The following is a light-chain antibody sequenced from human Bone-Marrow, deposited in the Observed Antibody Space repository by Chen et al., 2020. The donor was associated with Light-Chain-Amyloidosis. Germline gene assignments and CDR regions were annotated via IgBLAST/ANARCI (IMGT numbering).Light chain of an antibody. Sequence: QSALTQPASVSGSPGQSITISCTGTSSDVGGDNHVSWYQQHPDKAPKLMIYEVTNRPSWVPARFSGSTSDNPASLTISGLQTEDEADYFCSSYTITNTLVFGSGTRVTVL. CDR2: EVT. CDR1: SSDVGGDNH. V-gene: IGLV2-14*01. CDR3: SSYTITNTLV. J-gene: IGLJ1*01.